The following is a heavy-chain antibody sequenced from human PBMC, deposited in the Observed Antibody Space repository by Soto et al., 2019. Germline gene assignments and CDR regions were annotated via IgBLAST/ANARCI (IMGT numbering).Heavy chain of an antibody. J-gene: IGHJ4*02. CDR3: AKALAVVGTPDFDY. CDR2: ISGSGSGI. V-gene: IGHV3-23*01. CDR1: GFTFSNYA. Sequence: GGSLRLSCAAPGFTFSNYAMSWVRQAPGKWLEWVSTISGSGSGIYYADSVKGRFTISRDNSRNTLYVQMDSLRAEDTAVYYCAKALAVVGTPDFDYWGQGTLVTVSS. D-gene: IGHD1-26*01.